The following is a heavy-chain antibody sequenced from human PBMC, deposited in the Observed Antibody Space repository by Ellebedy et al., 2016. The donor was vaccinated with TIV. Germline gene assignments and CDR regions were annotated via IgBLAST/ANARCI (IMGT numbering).Heavy chain of an antibody. CDR3: AKGYSYGDY. J-gene: IGHJ4*02. V-gene: IGHV3-30*18. CDR1: GFPFSSYG. D-gene: IGHD5-18*01. Sequence: GESPKISCAASGFPFSSYGMHWVRPAPGKGLEWVAVISFDGSDKYYADSVKGRFTISRDNSKNTLYLQLNSLRAEDTAVYYCAKGYSYGDYWGQGTLVTVSS. CDR2: ISFDGSDK.